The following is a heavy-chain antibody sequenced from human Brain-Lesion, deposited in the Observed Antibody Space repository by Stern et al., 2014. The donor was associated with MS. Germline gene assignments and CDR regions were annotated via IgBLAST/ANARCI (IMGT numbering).Heavy chain of an antibody. J-gene: IGHJ4*02. CDR2: SDHSGST. D-gene: IGHD6-13*01. V-gene: IGHV4-4*02. CDR3: ARFPASRPHVFDS. Sequence: QLVQSGPGLVKPSGTLSLTCAVSGGSISSSNWGSWVRQSPGKGLEWIGESDHSGSTIYNPSLKSRVTVSVDKSKNRLSLNLRSVTAADTAVYFCARFPASRPHVFDSWGQGTLVTVSS. CDR1: GGSISSSNW.